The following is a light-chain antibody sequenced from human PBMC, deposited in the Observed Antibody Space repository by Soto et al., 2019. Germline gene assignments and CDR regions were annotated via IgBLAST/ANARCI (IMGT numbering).Light chain of an antibody. J-gene: IGLJ1*01. CDR3: SAYTSGSTLNYV. CDR2: DVS. CDR1: SSDVGGYNY. Sequence: SALTQPASVSGSPGQSITISCTGTSSDVGGYNYVSWYHQHPGKAPNLMIYDVSNRPSGVSNRLSGPKSGNTASLTISGLQAEDEADYYCSAYTSGSTLNYVFGTGTKVTVL. V-gene: IGLV2-14*01.